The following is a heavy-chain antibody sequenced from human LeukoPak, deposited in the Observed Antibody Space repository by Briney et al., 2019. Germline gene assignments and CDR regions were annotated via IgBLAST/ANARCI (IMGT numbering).Heavy chain of an antibody. Sequence: PGGSLRLSCAASGFTFSNAWMSWVRQAPGKGLEWVGRIKSKTDGGTTDYAAPVKGRFTISRDDSKNTLYLQMNSLKTEDTAVYYCTTDSGRIPAAGFDYWGQGTLVTVSS. J-gene: IGHJ4*02. D-gene: IGHD2-2*01. CDR2: IKSKTDGGTT. CDR3: TTDSGRIPAAGFDY. V-gene: IGHV3-15*01. CDR1: GFTFSNAW.